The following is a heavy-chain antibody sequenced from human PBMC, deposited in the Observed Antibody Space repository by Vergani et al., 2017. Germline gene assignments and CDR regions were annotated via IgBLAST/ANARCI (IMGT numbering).Heavy chain of an antibody. J-gene: IGHJ5*02. CDR3: ARVSRNVWNDWFDP. CDR2: IIPILGIA. D-gene: IGHD1-1*01. CDR1: GGTFSSYA. V-gene: IGHV1-69*04. Sequence: QVQLVQSGAEVKKPGASVKVSCKASGGTFSSYAISWVRQAPGQGLEWMGRIIPILGIANYAQKFQGRVTITADKSTSTAYMELSSLRSEDTAVYYCARVSRNVWNDWFDPWGQGTLVTVSS.